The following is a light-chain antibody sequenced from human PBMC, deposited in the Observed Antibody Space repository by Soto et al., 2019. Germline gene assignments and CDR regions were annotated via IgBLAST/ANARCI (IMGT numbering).Light chain of an antibody. V-gene: IGKV1-39*01. CDR2: AAS. J-gene: IGKJ2*01. CDR1: QSITTY. Sequence: DIQMTQAPSSLYASVVDRVTINCRASQSITTYLNWYQQKPGKATKHTIYAASSLQTGVASRFRGSLAGTDFTFTTSRLQPEDLATYSSQPRTEAPDTCGQATKLEI. CDR3: QPRTEAPDT.